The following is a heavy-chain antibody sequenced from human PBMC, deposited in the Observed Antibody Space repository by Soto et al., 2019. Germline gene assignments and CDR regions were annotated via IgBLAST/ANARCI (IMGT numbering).Heavy chain of an antibody. J-gene: IGHJ6*03. Sequence: PSETLSLTCTVSGGSISSSSYYWGWLSQPPGKGLEWIGSIYYSGSTYYNPSLKSRVTISVDTSKNQFSLKLSSVTAADTAVYYCARQLGFLEWLESFSGQYMDVWGKGTTVTVSS. CDR2: IYYSGST. V-gene: IGHV4-39*01. D-gene: IGHD3-3*01. CDR1: GGSISSSSYY. CDR3: ARQLGFLEWLESFSGQYMDV.